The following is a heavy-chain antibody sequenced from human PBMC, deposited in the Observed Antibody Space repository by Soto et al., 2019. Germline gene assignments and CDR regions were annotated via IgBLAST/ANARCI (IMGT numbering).Heavy chain of an antibody. CDR3: AREVGENQKPIDYYYYYGMDV. V-gene: IGHV3-33*01. CDR2: LWYDGSNK. J-gene: IGHJ6*02. CDR1: GFTFSSYG. Sequence: QVQLVESGGGVVQPGRSLRLSCAASGFTFSSYGMHWVRQAPGKGLEWVAVLWYDGSNKYYADSVKGRFTISRDNSKNTLYLQMNSLRAEDTAVYYCAREVGENQKPIDYYYYYGMDVWGQGTTVTVSS.